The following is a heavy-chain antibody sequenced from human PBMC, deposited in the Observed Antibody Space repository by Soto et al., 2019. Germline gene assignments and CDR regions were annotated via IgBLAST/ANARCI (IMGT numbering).Heavy chain of an antibody. J-gene: IGHJ4*02. Sequence: GGSLRLSCAASGFTFSSYGMHWVRQAPGKGLEWVAVISYDGSNKYYADSVKGRFTISRDNSKNTLYLQMNSLRAEDTAVYYCAKDRFGFITGTTSDYWGQGTLVTVSS. CDR2: ISYDGSNK. CDR3: AKDRFGFITGTTSDY. CDR1: GFTFSSYG. D-gene: IGHD1-20*01. V-gene: IGHV3-30*18.